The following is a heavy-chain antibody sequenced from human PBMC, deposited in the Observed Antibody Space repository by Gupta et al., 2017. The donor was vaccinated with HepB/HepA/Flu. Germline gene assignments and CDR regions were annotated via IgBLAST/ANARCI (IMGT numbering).Heavy chain of an antibody. D-gene: IGHD1-26*01. CDR1: GFPFSSYA. J-gene: IGHJ4*02. CDR2: ISGSGGST. CDR3: AKDSSGSYLFDY. Sequence: EVQLLESGGGLVQPGGSLRLSCAASGFPFSSYAMSWVRQAPGKGLEWVSAISGSGGSTYYADSVKGRFTISRDNSKNTLYLQMNSLRAEDTAVYYCAKDSSGSYLFDYWGQGTLVTVSS. V-gene: IGHV3-23*01.